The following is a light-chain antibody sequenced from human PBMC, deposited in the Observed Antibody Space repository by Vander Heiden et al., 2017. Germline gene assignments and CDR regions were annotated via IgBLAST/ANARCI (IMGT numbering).Light chain of an antibody. J-gene: IGLJ1*01. V-gene: IGLV1-44*01. Sequence: QSVLTQPPSASGTPGQRVTISCSGNSSNIGGNNVSWYQQRPGTAPKLLIYSNNQRPSGVPARFSGSKSGTSASLAISGLQSEDEADYYCAAWDDSLSGPVFGTGTKVTVL. CDR3: AAWDDSLSGPV. CDR2: SNN. CDR1: SSNIGGNN.